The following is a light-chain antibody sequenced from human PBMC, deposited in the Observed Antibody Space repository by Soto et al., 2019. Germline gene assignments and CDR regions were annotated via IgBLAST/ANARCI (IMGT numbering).Light chain of an antibody. CDR1: SSNIGKGYD. J-gene: IGLJ3*02. V-gene: IGLV1-40*01. CDR2: GTT. CDR3: QSYDSSLNGMM. Sequence: QAVRTQPPSVSGAPGQRVTISCTGSSSNIGKGYDVHWYQQLPGTAPKLLIYGTTNRPSGVPDRFSGSKSGTSASLAITGLQAEDEATYYCQSYDSSLNGMMFGGGPKVTVL.